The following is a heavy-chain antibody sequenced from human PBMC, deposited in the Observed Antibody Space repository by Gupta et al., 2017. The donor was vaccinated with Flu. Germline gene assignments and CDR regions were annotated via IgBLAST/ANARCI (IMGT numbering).Heavy chain of an antibody. V-gene: IGHV3-23*01. CDR2: ISGSGGST. CDR1: GFTFSSNA. CDR3: AKFASPSIYGDYPLFDY. J-gene: IGHJ4*02. D-gene: IGHD4-17*01. Sequence: EVQLLESGGGLVQPGGSLRLSCAASGFTFSSNAMSWVRQAPGKGLEWVSAISGSGGSTYYADSVKGRFTISRDNSKNTLYLQMNSLRAEDTAVYYCAKFASPSIYGDYPLFDYWGQGTLVTVSS.